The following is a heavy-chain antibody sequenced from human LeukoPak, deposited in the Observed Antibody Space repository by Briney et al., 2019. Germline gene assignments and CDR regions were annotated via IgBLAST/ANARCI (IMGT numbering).Heavy chain of an antibody. Sequence: SETLSLTCTVSGGSISSSSYYWGWIRQPPGKGLEWIGRIYTSGSTNYNPSLKSRVTISVDTSKNQFSLKLRSVTAADTAVYYCAGHSRGWFDPWGQGTLVTVSS. V-gene: IGHV4-39*07. CDR2: IYTSGST. CDR3: AGHSRGWFDP. J-gene: IGHJ5*02. D-gene: IGHD6-13*01. CDR1: GGSISSSSYY.